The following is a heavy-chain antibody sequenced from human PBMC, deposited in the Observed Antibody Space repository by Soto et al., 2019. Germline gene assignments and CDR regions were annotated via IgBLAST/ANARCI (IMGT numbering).Heavy chain of an antibody. V-gene: IGHV1-3*01. CDR2: INAGNGNT. CDR3: ARVSLGDSSGYPDAFDI. Sequence: ASVKVSCKASGYTFTSYAMHWVRQAPGQRLEWMGWINAGNGNTKYSQKFQGRVTITRDTSASTAYMELSSLRSEDTAVYYCARVSLGDSSGYPDAFDIWGEGTMGTVSS. D-gene: IGHD3-22*01. J-gene: IGHJ3*02. CDR1: GYTFTSYA.